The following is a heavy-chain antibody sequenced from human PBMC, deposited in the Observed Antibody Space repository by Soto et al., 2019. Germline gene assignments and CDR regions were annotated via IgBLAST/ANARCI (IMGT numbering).Heavy chain of an antibody. Sequence: QVQVVQSGAEVKKPGSSVKVSCKASGGTFTSYTINWVRQAPGQGLEWMGKIIPTIDSVNYAQKVQGRVTIAADKTTRTFYREMSGLRSEDTAVYYCAGECYDTSGFIDSLGQGTLFTVSS. V-gene: IGHV1-69*08. D-gene: IGHD3-22*01. CDR2: IIPTIDSV. CDR3: AGECYDTSGFIDS. CDR1: GGTFTSYT. J-gene: IGHJ4*02.